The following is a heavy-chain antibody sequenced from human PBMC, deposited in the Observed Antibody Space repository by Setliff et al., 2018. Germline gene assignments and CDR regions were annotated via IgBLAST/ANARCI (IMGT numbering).Heavy chain of an antibody. D-gene: IGHD1-1*01. CDR3: AREGPANWNDNAFDI. V-gene: IGHV3-30-3*01. J-gene: IGHJ3*02. Sequence: PGGSLRLSCAASGLTFSSDAMTWVRQTPGKGLEWVSVISYDGSNKYYADSVKGRFTISRDNSKNTLYLQMNSLRAEDTAVYYCAREGPANWNDNAFDIWGQGTMVTVSS. CDR1: GLTFSSDA. CDR2: ISYDGSNK.